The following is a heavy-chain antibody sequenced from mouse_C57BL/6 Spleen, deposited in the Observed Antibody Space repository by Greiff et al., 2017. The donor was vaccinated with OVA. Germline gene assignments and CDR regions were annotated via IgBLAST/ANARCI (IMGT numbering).Heavy chain of an antibody. Sequence: QVHVKQPGAELVKPGASVKMSCKASGYTFTSYWITWVKQRPGQGLEWIGDIYPGSGSTNYNEKFKSKATLTVDTSSSTAYMQLSSLTSEDSAVYYCARYGSSHAMDYWGQGTSVTVSS. CDR1: GYTFTSYW. V-gene: IGHV1-55*01. CDR3: ARYGSSHAMDY. D-gene: IGHD1-1*01. CDR2: IYPGSGST. J-gene: IGHJ4*01.